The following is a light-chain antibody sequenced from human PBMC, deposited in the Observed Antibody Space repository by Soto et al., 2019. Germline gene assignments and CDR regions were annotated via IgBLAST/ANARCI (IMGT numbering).Light chain of an antibody. V-gene: IGLV2-14*01. CDR2: DVS. CDR3: SSYTSSSTYV. J-gene: IGLJ1*01. Sequence: QSVLTQPASVSGSPGQSITISCTGTSSDVGGYNYVSWYQQHPGKAPKLMIYDVSNRPSGVSNRLSGSKSGNTASLTISGLQAEDEADYNCSSYTSSSTYVFGTGTKLTVL. CDR1: SSDVGGYNY.